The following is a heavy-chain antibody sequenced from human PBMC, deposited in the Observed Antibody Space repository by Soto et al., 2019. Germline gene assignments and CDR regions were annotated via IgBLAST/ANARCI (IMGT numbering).Heavy chain of an antibody. V-gene: IGHV4-59*01. D-gene: IGHD6-13*01. CDR3: ARGVVWYISSWYKDYYYGMDV. J-gene: IGHJ6*02. Sequence: PSETLSLTCTVSGGSISSYYWSWIRQPPGKGLEWIGYIYYSGSTNYNPSLKSRVTISVDTSKNQFSLKLSSVTAADTAVYYCARGVVWYISSWYKDYYYGMDVWGQGTTVTVSS. CDR1: GGSISSYY. CDR2: IYYSGST.